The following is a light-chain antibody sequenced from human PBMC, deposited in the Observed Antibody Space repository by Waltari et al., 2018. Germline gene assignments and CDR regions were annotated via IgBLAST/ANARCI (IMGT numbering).Light chain of an antibody. CDR2: DVK. J-gene: IGLJ3*02. V-gene: IGLV2-14*01. CDR3: ASYTTSSTWV. Sequence: QSALTQPASVSGSPGQSITISCTGPSSDVGGNNYVCWYQQHPGKAPILMIYDVKQRHSGVSNLFSGSKSANTASLTISGLQSEDEADYYCASYTTSSTWVFGGGTKLTVL. CDR1: SSDVGGNNY.